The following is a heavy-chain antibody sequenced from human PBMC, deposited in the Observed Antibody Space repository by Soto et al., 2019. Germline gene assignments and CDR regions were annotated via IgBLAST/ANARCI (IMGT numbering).Heavy chain of an antibody. CDR2: ISYDGSNK. D-gene: IGHD5-18*01. Sequence: QVQLVESGGGVVQPGRSLRLSCAASGFTFSSYGMHWVRQAPGKGLEWVAVISYDGSNKYYADSVKGRFTISRDNSKNPLYLQMNSLRAEDTAVYYCAKGLRGYSYGYDYWGQGTLVTVSS. V-gene: IGHV3-30*18. CDR1: GFTFSSYG. CDR3: AKGLRGYSYGYDY. J-gene: IGHJ4*02.